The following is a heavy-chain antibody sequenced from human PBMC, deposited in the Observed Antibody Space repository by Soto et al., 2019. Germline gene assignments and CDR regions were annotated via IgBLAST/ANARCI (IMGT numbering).Heavy chain of an antibody. V-gene: IGHV4-59*08. Sequence: QVQLQESGPGLVKPSETLSLTCTVSGGSINNYYCSWFRQPPGKGLEWIGYIQYNGYSAYNLSLKRLVTMSMDTSKTQFSLMLESVTATDTAVYYCARHGFGSLHGLVDVWGQGTTVIVSS. CDR1: GGSINNYY. CDR2: IQYNGYS. CDR3: ARHGFGSLHGLVDV. J-gene: IGHJ6*02. D-gene: IGHD3-10*01.